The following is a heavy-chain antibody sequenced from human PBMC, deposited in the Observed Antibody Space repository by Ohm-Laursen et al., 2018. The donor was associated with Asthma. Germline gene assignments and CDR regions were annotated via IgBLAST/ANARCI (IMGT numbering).Heavy chain of an antibody. V-gene: IGHV4-31*03. J-gene: IGHJ4*02. CDR1: GAPDARGAHY. CDR3: ARVYYGGPLDY. Sequence: SETLSLTCTVSGAPDARGAHYGTWVRQPPGEALEWIGDIFFTGSTDYNPSLASRLTISVDTSRNQFSLKLTSVTAADTAVYYCARVYYGGPLDYWGPGALVTVSS. D-gene: IGHD4-23*01. CDR2: IFFTGST.